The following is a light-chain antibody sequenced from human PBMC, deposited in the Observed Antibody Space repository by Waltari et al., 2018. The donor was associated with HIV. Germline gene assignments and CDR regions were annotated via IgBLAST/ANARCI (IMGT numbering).Light chain of an antibody. CDR3: LLTYGEDMV. V-gene: IGLV7-46*01. Sequence: QPVVTQEPSLTVSPGETVILTCASSTGVVTRGHCPYWFQVRPGHAPKTLIFDSNNRYSWTPARFAGSFVGGKAALTLTGAQPEDEANYYCLLTYGEDMVFGGGTKLTVL. CDR1: TGVVTRGHC. CDR2: DSN. J-gene: IGLJ2*01.